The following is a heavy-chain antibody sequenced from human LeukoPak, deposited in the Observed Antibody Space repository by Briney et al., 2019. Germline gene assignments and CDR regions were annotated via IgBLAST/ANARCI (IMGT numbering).Heavy chain of an antibody. J-gene: IGHJ4*02. V-gene: IGHV1-69*05. CDR1: GGTFSSYA. CDR2: IIPIFGTA. D-gene: IGHD7-27*01. CDR3: ARVRAGDRGSYYFDY. Sequence: GASVKVSCKASGGTFSSYAISWVRQAPGQGLEWMGGIIPIFGTANYAQKFQGRVTITTDESTSTAYKELSSLRSEDTAVYYCARVRAGDRGSYYFDYWGQGTLVTVSS.